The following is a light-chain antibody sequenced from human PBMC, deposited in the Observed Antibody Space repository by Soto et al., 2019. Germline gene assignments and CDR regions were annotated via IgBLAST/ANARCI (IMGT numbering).Light chain of an antibody. CDR3: QQSSTWPPLT. CDR2: DTS. V-gene: IGKV3-11*01. CDR1: QDVGHY. J-gene: IGKJ4*01. Sequence: EIVLTQSPATLSASPGESAALSCRASQDVGHYVAWYRQIPGQAPRLLIYDTSNRAAGIPDRFRGSGSGTDFTLTISSLEPEDFAVYYCQQSSTWPPLTFGGGTKVEIK.